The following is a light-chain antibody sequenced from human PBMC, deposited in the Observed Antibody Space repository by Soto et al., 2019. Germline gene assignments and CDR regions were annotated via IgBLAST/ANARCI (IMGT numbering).Light chain of an antibody. CDR3: CSYAGSYTYV. J-gene: IGLJ1*01. CDR2: DVS. Sequence: QSALTQPRSVSGSPGQSVTISCTGTSSDVGGYNYVSWYQQRPGKAPKLKIYDVSKRPSGVPDRFSGSKSGNTASLTISGLQAEDEADYYCCSYAGSYTYVFGPGTKVTVL. V-gene: IGLV2-11*01. CDR1: SSDVGGYNY.